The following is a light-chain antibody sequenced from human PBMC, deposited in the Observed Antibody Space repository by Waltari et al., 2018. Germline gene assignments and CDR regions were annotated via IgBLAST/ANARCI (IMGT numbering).Light chain of an antibody. J-gene: IGLJ3*02. Sequence: QSALTQPASVSGSPGQSITISCTGTSSDVGADKFVSWYQHRPGTAPTLMIYDVSNRPPGVSTRFSGSKSGNTASLTISGLQPEDEADYYCAYAGSVTWVFGGGTKVTVL. CDR1: SSDVGADKF. CDR2: DVS. V-gene: IGLV2-14*01. CDR3: AYAGSVTWV.